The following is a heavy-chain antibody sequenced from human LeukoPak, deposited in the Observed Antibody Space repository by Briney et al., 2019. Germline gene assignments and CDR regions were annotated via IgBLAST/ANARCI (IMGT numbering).Heavy chain of an antibody. CDR1: GYTFTAYY. D-gene: IGHD5-12*01. J-gene: IGHJ3*02. Sequence: ASVKVSCKASGYTFTAYYIHWVRQAPGRGLSWVERFNCNSAGTNYAQKFRGRVTMTRDTSISTVYMELSSLRSDDTAVYYCAVQSIVANTQGDAFDIWGQGTTVIVSS. V-gene: IGHV1-2*06. CDR2: FNCNSAGT. CDR3: AVQSIVANTQGDAFDI.